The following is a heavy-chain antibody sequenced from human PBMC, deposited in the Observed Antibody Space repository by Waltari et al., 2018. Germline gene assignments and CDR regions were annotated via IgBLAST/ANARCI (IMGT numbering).Heavy chain of an antibody. Sequence: QVQLVESGGGVVQPGGSLRLSCAASGFTFSSYGMHWVRQAPGKGLEWVAFIRYDGSNKYYADSVKGRFTISRDNSKNTLYLQMNSLRVEDTAVYYCAKDRWDYWGQGTLVTVSS. D-gene: IGHD6-13*01. V-gene: IGHV3-30*02. CDR1: GFTFSSYG. CDR2: IRYDGSNK. J-gene: IGHJ4*02. CDR3: AKDRWDY.